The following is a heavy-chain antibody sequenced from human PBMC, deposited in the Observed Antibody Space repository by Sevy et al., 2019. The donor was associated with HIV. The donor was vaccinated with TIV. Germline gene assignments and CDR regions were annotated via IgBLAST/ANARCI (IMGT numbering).Heavy chain of an antibody. D-gene: IGHD2-15*01. Sequence: GGSLRLSCAASGFAFSDYAMHWVRQAPGKGLEWVAAISYAGDNKYFADSVKGRFTVSKDNSKNTLYLEMNSLRAEDTAVYYCAKAHADCSGGACYTAHHYYDMDVRGRGATVTVSS. CDR3: AKAHADCSGGACYTAHHYYDMDV. V-gene: IGHV3-30*18. J-gene: IGHJ6*02. CDR2: ISYAGDNK. CDR1: GFAFSDYA.